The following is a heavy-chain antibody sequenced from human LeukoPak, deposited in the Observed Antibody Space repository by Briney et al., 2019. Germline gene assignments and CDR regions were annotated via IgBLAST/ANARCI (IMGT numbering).Heavy chain of an antibody. Sequence: GGSLRFSCAAAGFTFSSYEMNWVRQSPGKGLEWVSYISSSCSTIYYADSVKGRFTISRDNAKNSLYLQMNSLRAEDTAVYYCSRNMGAKGYYYYYGMDVWGQGTTVTVSS. J-gene: IGHJ6*02. CDR3: SRNMGAKGYYYYYGMDV. V-gene: IGHV3-48*03. CDR1: GFTFSSYE. D-gene: IGHD1-26*01. CDR2: ISSSCSTI.